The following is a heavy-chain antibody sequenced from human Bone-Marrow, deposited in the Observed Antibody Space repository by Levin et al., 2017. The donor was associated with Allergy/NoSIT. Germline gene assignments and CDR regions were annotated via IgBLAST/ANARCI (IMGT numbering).Heavy chain of an antibody. Sequence: GGSLRLSCAASGFTFSTYWMHWVRQAPGKGLEWVANIKQNGETNYVDSVKGRFTISRDNTKNLVTLQMDGLRVEDTAIYYCARNRSIAEWGQGTLVTVSS. V-gene: IGHV3-7*01. D-gene: IGHD1-14*01. CDR2: IKQNGET. CDR1: GFTFSTYW. CDR3: ARNRSIAE. J-gene: IGHJ1*01.